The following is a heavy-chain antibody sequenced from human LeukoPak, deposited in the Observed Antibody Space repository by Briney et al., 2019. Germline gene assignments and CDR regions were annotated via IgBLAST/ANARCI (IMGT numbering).Heavy chain of an antibody. V-gene: IGHV3-15*01. Sequence: PGGSLRLSCAASGFTFSNAWMSWVRQAPGKGLEWGGRIKSKTDGGTTDYAAPVKGRFTISRDDSKNTLYLQMNSLKTEDTAVYYCTTDPAGTAMVTNFDYWGQGTLVTVSS. CDR3: TTDPAGTAMVTNFDY. CDR2: IKSKTDGGTT. J-gene: IGHJ4*02. CDR1: GFTFSNAW. D-gene: IGHD5-18*01.